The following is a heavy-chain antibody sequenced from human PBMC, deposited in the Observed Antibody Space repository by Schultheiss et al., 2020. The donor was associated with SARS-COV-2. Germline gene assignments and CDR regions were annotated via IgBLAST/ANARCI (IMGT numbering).Heavy chain of an antibody. V-gene: IGHV4-61*08. Sequence: SETLSLTCTVSGGSISSGGYYWSWIRQHPGKGLEWIGYIYYTGSSNYNPSLKSRVSISADTSKNQFSLKLTSVTDADTAVYYCARQSDGSEGGFDFWGQGTLVTVSS. CDR1: GGSISSGGYY. J-gene: IGHJ4*02. CDR3: ARQSDGSEGGFDF. CDR2: IYYTGSS. D-gene: IGHD1-26*01.